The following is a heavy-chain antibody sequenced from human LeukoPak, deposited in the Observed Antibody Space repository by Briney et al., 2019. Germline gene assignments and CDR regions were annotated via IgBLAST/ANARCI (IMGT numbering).Heavy chain of an antibody. CDR3: ARDPPQYYDFWSGYYKGDYYYYMDV. Sequence: ASVKVSCKASGYTFTSYGISWVRQAPGQGLEWMGWISGYNGHTKYGQKLQGRVTMTRDTSISTAYMELSRLRSDDTAVYYCARDPPQYYDFWSGYYKGDYYYYMDVWGKGTTVTVSS. CDR1: GYTFTSYG. V-gene: IGHV1-18*01. D-gene: IGHD3-3*01. J-gene: IGHJ6*03. CDR2: ISGYNGHT.